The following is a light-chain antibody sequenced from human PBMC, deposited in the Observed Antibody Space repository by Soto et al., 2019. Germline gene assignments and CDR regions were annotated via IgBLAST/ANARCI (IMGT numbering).Light chain of an antibody. CDR1: NSDVGSFNL. Sequence: QSALTQSASVSGSPGQSITISCTGTNSDVGSFNLVSWYQHHPGKAPELILYEVSQRPSGVSSRFSGSKSGNTASLTISGLQAEDEADYYCSSYAGNSPLWVFGGGTKVTVL. V-gene: IGLV2-23*02. CDR2: EVS. J-gene: IGLJ3*02. CDR3: SSYAGNSPLWV.